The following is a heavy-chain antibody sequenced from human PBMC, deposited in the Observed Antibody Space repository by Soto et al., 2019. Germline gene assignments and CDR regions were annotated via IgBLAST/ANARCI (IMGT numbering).Heavy chain of an antibody. D-gene: IGHD3-16*02. CDR2: LFPNSGGT. CDR3: VRLMITYRAVLDDS. V-gene: IGHV1-2*02. CDR1: GYPFSDFY. J-gene: IGHJ4*02. Sequence: ASVKVSCKASGYPFSDFYLHWFRQAPGQGPEWMGWLFPNSGGTKYAQKFQGRVSMTRDTSISTAYMELSRLTSDDTAVYYCVRLMITYRAVLDDSWGQGTLVTV.